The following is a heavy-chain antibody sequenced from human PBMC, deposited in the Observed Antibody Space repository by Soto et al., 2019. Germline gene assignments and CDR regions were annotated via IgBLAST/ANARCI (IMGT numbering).Heavy chain of an antibody. D-gene: IGHD3-9*01. CDR1: GYSFAGYW. J-gene: IGHJ3*02. CDR2: IDPSDSYT. Sequence: GESLKISCKGSGYSFAGYWITWVRQMPGKGLDWMGRIDPSDSYTNYSPSFQGHVTISADKSISTAYLQWSSLKASDTAMYYCARHISLTGYYPDAFDIWGQGTTVTVS. V-gene: IGHV5-10-1*01. CDR3: ARHISLTGYYPDAFDI.